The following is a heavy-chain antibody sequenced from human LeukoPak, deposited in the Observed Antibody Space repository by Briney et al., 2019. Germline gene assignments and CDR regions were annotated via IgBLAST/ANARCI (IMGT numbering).Heavy chain of an antibody. V-gene: IGHV1-18*01. J-gene: IGHJ6*02. CDR3: ARAVWGSYRSPYYYYGMDV. CDR2: IRAYNGNT. Sequence: ASVKVSCKASGYTFTSYGISWVRQAPGQGLEWMGWIRAYNGNTNYAQKLQGRVTMTTDTSTSTAYMELRSLRSDDTAVYYCARAVWGSYRSPYYYYGMDVWGQGTTVTVSS. D-gene: IGHD3-16*02. CDR1: GYTFTSYG.